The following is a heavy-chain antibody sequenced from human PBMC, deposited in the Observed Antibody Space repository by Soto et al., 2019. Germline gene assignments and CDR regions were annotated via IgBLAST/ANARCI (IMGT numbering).Heavy chain of an antibody. CDR1: GGSISGGGYY. CDR2: IYYGGRT. Sequence: QVQLQESGPGLVKPSQTLSLTCSVSGGSISGGGYYWSWIRQFPGKGLEWIGYIYYGGRTYYTPSLYSRVTISVDMSKNQFPMKLLAVTAADTAVFSWAIWIVGASGGLGFWGQGSLVTVSS. D-gene: IGHD1-26*01. J-gene: IGHJ4*02. V-gene: IGHV4-31*03. CDR3: AIWIVGASGGLGF.